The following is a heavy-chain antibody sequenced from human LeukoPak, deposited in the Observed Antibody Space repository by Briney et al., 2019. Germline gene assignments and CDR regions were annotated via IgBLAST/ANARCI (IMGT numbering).Heavy chain of an antibody. J-gene: IGHJ4*02. CDR3: AKKPYDILTGYKSD. D-gene: IGHD3-9*01. CDR1: GFTFSSNY. Sequence: PGGSLRLSCAASGFTFSSNYMSWVRQAPGKGLEWVSVIYSGGSTYYADSVKGRFTISRDNSKNTLYLQMNSLRAEDTAVYYCAKKPYDILTGYKSDWGQGTLVTVSS. CDR2: IYSGGST. V-gene: IGHV3-53*01.